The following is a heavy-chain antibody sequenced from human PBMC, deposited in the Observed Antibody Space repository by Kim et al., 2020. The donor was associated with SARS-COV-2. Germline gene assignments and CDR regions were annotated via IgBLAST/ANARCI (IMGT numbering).Heavy chain of an antibody. Sequence: SETLSLTCAVYGGSFSGYYWSWIRQPPGKGLEWIGEINHSGSTNYNPSLKSRVTISVDTSKNQFSLKLSSVTAADTAVYYCARESSYSSSLYEFEYAWG. J-gene: IGHJ6*02. CDR2: INHSGST. CDR3: ARESSYSSSLYEFEYA. D-gene: IGHD6-13*01. CDR1: GGSFSGYY. V-gene: IGHV4-34*01.